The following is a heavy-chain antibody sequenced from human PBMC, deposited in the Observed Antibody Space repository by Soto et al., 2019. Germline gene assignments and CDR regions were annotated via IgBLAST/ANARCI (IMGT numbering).Heavy chain of an antibody. Sequence: ASVKVSCNASGYTFTSYAMHWVRQAPGQRLEWMGWINAGNGNTKYSQKFQGRVTITRDTSASTAYMELSSLRSEDTAVYYCARVLQGYSYGYYYYYGMDVWGQGTTVTVSS. J-gene: IGHJ6*02. CDR3: ARVLQGYSYGYYYYYGMDV. CDR2: INAGNGNT. CDR1: GYTFTSYA. D-gene: IGHD5-18*01. V-gene: IGHV1-3*01.